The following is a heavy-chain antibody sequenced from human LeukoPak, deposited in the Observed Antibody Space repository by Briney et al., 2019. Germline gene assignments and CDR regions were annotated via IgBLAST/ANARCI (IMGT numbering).Heavy chain of an antibody. J-gene: IGHJ6*03. Sequence: GGSLRLSCAASGFTFSSFWMHWVRQAPGTGLVWVSRISADGSETSYADSVKGRFTISRDNAKNTLFLEMSSLRVEDTAVYYCARGSVSGTYGRSYYYYMDVWGKGTTVTVSS. D-gene: IGHD1-26*01. V-gene: IGHV3-74*01. CDR3: ARGSVSGTYGRSYYYYMDV. CDR2: ISADGSET. CDR1: GFTFSSFW.